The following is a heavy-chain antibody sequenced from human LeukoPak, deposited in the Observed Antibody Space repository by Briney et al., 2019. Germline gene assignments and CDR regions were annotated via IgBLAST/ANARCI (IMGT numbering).Heavy chain of an antibody. D-gene: IGHD3-16*01. CDR3: AREGNDYYYDQ. J-gene: IGHJ4*02. CDR1: GFIFKTYT. Sequence: GGSLRLSCAASGFIFKTYTMTWVRQAPGKGLEWVSSITGDCKYITYADSVKGRFTISRDNAKNSLYLQVASLRGDDTATYYCAREGNDYYYDQWGQGTLVTVSP. V-gene: IGHV3-21*01. CDR2: ITGDCKYI.